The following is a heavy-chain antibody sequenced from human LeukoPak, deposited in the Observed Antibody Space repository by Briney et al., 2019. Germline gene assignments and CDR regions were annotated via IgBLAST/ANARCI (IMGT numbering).Heavy chain of an antibody. CDR3: AKDRITMIVVVTLDSDY. CDR2: IRYDGSNK. J-gene: IGHJ4*02. D-gene: IGHD3-22*01. CDR1: GFTFSSYG. Sequence: AGGSLRLSCAASGFTFSSYGMHWVRQAPGKGLEWVAFIRYDGSNKYYADSVKGRFTISRDNSKNTLYLQMNSLRAEDTAVYYCAKDRITMIVVVTLDSDYCGQGTLVTVSS. V-gene: IGHV3-30*02.